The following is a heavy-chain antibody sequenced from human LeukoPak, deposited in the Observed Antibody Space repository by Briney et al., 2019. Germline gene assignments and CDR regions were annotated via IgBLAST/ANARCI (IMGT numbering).Heavy chain of an antibody. CDR2: VFYSGSA. CDR1: GVSISTSIYY. CDR3: ARIGHGANSHLKWYFDV. V-gene: IGHV4-39*01. Sequence: PSETLSLTCDVSGVSISTSIYYWAWIRQPPGKGLEWIGSVFYSGSAYYSPSFKCRLGIPLDTSKNQFSLQLSSVTVADTAVYYCARIGHGANSHLKWYFDVWGRGTLVTVSS. J-gene: IGHJ2*01. D-gene: IGHD4-23*01.